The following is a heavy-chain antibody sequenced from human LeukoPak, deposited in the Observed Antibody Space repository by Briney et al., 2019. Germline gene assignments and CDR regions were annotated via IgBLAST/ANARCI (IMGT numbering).Heavy chain of an antibody. D-gene: IGHD6-19*01. CDR2: IRKDGGET. CDR1: GFPFSNYW. Sequence: QAGGSLRLSCAASGFPFSNYWMNWVRQAPGNALEWVAYIRKDGGETYYVNSVKGRFTISRDNAKNSLYLQMNSLRAEDTAVYYCARHTSGQPFDYWGQGTLVTVSS. J-gene: IGHJ4*02. V-gene: IGHV3-7*03. CDR3: ARHTSGQPFDY.